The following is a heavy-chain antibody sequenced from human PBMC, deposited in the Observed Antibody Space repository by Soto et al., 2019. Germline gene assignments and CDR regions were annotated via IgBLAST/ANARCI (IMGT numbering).Heavy chain of an antibody. J-gene: IGHJ6*03. V-gene: IGHV1-46*03. CDR2: INPAGGTT. CDR1: GFTFTRYY. CDR3: AMRSTEGAYYYMDV. Sequence: QVQLVQSGTEVKKPGASVKVSCKASGFTFTRYYMHWVRQAPGQGLEWMGIINPAGGTTTYAQSFQGRVTMTRDTSTSTVYMELSSLRSEDTAVYYCAMRSTEGAYYYMDVWGKGTTVTVSS. D-gene: IGHD2-2*01.